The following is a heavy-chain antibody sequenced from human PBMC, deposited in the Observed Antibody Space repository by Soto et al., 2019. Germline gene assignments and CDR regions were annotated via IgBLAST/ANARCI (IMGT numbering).Heavy chain of an antibody. CDR1: GFTFSSYG. J-gene: IGHJ4*02. V-gene: IGHV3-30*18. D-gene: IGHD2-15*01. CDR2: ISYDGSNK. CDR3: AKDSFRGVKNLFDY. Sequence: QVQLVESGGGVVQPGRSLRLSCAASGFTFSSYGMHWVRQAPGKGLEWVAVISYDGSNKYYADSVKGRFTISRDNSKNTLYLQMNSLRAEDTAVYYCAKDSFRGVKNLFDYWGQGTLVTVSS.